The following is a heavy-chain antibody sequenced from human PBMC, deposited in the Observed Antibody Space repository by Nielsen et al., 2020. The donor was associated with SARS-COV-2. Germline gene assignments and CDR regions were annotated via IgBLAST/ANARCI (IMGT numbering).Heavy chain of an antibody. CDR3: AKDSGSGRVTDAFDI. CDR2: ISWNSGSI. V-gene: IGHV3-9*01. Sequence: GGSLRLSCAASGFTFDAYAMHWVRQAPGKGLEWVSGISWNSGSIGYADSVKGRFTISRDNAKNSLYLQMNSLRAEDTALYYCAKDSGSGRVTDAFDIWGQGTMVTVSS. CDR1: GFTFDAYA. D-gene: IGHD3-10*01. J-gene: IGHJ3*02.